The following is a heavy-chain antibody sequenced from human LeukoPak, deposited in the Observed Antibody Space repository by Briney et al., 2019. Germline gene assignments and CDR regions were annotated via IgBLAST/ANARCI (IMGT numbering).Heavy chain of an antibody. Sequence: PSQTLSLTCTVSGGSISSGGCYWRWVRQLPGKGLEWIEYIYYSGTTSYNPSLKSRLTISLDTSENQFSLKLSSVTAADTAVYYCARGSTGDKSNNWGQGTLVTVSS. V-gene: IGHV4-31*03. CDR3: ARGSTGDKSNN. J-gene: IGHJ4*02. CDR2: IYYSGTT. D-gene: IGHD7-27*01. CDR1: GGSISSGGCY.